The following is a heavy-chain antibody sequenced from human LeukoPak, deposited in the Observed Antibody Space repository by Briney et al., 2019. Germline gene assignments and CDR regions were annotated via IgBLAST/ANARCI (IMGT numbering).Heavy chain of an antibody. CDR1: GGTFSSYS. Sequence: SVNVSCKASGGTFSSYSISWVRQPPGQGLEWMGGIIPIFGTANYAQKFQGRVTITADKSTSTAYMELSSLRSEDTAVYYCARDTGYDSSGYYLGAFDIWGQGTMVTVSS. D-gene: IGHD3-22*01. J-gene: IGHJ3*02. CDR2: IIPIFGTA. V-gene: IGHV1-69*06. CDR3: ARDTGYDSSGYYLGAFDI.